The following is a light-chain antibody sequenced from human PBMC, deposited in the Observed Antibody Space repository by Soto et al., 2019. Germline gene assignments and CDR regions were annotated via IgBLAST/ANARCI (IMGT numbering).Light chain of an antibody. CDR1: SSDVGGYNY. J-gene: IGLJ1*01. CDR2: EVN. CDR3: NSYAGSPYV. Sequence: QSALTQPPSASGSPGQSVTISCTGTSSDVGGYNYVSWYQQHPGKAPKLMIYEVNKRPSGVPDRFSGSKSGSTASLTVSGLQAEDEADYYCNSYAGSPYVFGTGTKLTVL. V-gene: IGLV2-8*01.